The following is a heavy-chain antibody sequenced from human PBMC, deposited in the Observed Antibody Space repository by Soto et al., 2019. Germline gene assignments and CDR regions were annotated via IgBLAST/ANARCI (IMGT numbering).Heavy chain of an antibody. J-gene: IGHJ6*02. D-gene: IGHD6-19*01. V-gene: IGHV1-69*06. CDR1: GGTFSSYA. CDR2: IIPIFGTA. Sequence: SVKVSCKASGGTFSSYAISWVRQAPGQGLEWMGGIIPIFGTANYAQKFQGRVTITADKSTSTAYMELSSLRSEDTAVYYCASSIAVAGNYPYYYYGMDVWGQGTTVTVSS. CDR3: ASSIAVAGNYPYYYYGMDV.